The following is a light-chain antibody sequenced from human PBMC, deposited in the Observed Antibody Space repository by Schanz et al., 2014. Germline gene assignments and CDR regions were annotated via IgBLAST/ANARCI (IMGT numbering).Light chain of an antibody. Sequence: EVVLTQSPGTLSLSPGERATLSCRASQSVISSYLAWYQQKPGQAPRLLIYGASTRATGIPARFSGSGSGTEFTLTISSLQSEDFAVYYCQQYNNWPQTFGQGTKVEIK. CDR1: QSVISSY. CDR3: QQYNNWPQT. CDR2: GAS. J-gene: IGKJ1*01. V-gene: IGKV3-15*01.